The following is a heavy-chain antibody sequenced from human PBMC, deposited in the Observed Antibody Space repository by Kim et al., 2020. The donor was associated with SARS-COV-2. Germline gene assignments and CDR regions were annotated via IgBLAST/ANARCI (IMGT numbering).Heavy chain of an antibody. J-gene: IGHJ3*02. Sequence: TPSLKSRVTISVDTSKNQFSLKLSSVTAADTAVYYCARDRYGDYNDAFDIWGQGTMVTVSS. CDR3: ARDRYGDYNDAFDI. D-gene: IGHD4-17*01. V-gene: IGHV4-31*02.